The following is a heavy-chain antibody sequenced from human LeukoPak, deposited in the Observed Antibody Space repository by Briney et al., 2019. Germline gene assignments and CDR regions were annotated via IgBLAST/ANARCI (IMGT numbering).Heavy chain of an antibody. V-gene: IGHV3-9*01. J-gene: IGHJ4*02. Sequence: TGGSLRLSCAASGFTFDDYAMHWVRQAPGKGLEWVSGISWNSGSIGYADSVKGRFTISRDNAKNSLYLQMNSLRAEDTAVYYCAKESGRHGIGIFAYFQYWGQGTLVTVSS. CDR1: GFTFDDYA. CDR3: AKESGRHGIGIFAYFQY. CDR2: ISWNSGSI. D-gene: IGHD1-26*01.